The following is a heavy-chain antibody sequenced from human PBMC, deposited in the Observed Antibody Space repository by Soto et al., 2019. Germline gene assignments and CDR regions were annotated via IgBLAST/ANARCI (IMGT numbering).Heavy chain of an antibody. D-gene: IGHD1-26*01. Sequence: GSLRLSCAASGFTFSDYYMSWIRQAPGKGLEWVSYISSSGSTIYYADSVKGRFTISRDNAKNSLYLQMNSLRAEDTAAYYCARAGGMVGAPSYYYGMDVWGQGTTVTVSS. V-gene: IGHV3-11*01. CDR3: ARAGGMVGAPSYYYGMDV. J-gene: IGHJ6*02. CDR2: ISSSGSTI. CDR1: GFTFSDYY.